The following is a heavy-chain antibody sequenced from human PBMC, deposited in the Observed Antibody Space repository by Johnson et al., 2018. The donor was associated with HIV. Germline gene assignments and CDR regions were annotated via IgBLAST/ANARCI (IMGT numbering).Heavy chain of an antibody. CDR3: ARVQWLILDAFDI. CDR2: ISYDGSNK. D-gene: IGHD6-19*01. V-gene: IGHV3-30-3*01. J-gene: IGHJ3*02. Sequence: QVQLVESGGGVVQPGRSLRLSCAASGFTFSSYAFHWVRQAPAKGLEWVAAISYDGSNKYYAASVKGRFTISRDNSKNTLYLQMNSLRAEDTAVYYCARVQWLILDAFDIWGQGTMVTVSS. CDR1: GFTFSSYA.